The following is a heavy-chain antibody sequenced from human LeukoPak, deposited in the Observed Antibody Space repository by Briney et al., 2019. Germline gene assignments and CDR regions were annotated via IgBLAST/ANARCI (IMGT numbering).Heavy chain of an antibody. CDR2: INPNSGGT. D-gene: IGHD3-22*01. V-gene: IGHV1-2*02. CDR1: GYTFTGYY. J-gene: IGHJ3*02. CDR3: ARDATYYYDSSGYYYDYAFDI. Sequence: APVKVSCKASGYTFTGYYMHWVRQAPGQGLEWMGWINPNSGGTNYAQKFQGRVTMTRDTSISTAHMELSRLRSDDTAVYYCARDATYYYDSSGYYYDYAFDIWGQGTMVTVSS.